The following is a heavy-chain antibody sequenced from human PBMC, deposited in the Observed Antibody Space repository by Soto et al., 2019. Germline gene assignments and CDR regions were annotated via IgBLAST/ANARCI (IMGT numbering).Heavy chain of an antibody. J-gene: IGHJ4*02. V-gene: IGHV4-39*01. CDR2: IFYTGSP. CDR1: GGSINSSRDY. D-gene: IGHD2-15*01. Sequence: QLQLQESGAGLVKPSETLSLTCTVSGGSINSSRDYWGWIRQPPGKGLEWVGSIFYTGSPSYNPSLKSRVNMSVDTSKNQFSLRLSSVTAADAAVYYCARQVNMGYAESHFDYWGQGTPIIVSS. CDR3: ARQVNMGYAESHFDY.